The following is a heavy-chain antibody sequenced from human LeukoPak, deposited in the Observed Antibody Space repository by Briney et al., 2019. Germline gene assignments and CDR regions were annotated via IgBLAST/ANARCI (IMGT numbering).Heavy chain of an antibody. V-gene: IGHV3-30*04. J-gene: IGHJ5*02. Sequence: PGGSLRLSCAASGFTFSSYAMHWVRQAPGKGLEWVAVISYDGSNKYYADSVKGRFTISRDNSKNTLYLQMNSLRAEDTAVYYCAKGLYYDFWSGYYGGDWFDPWGQGTLVTVSS. CDR3: AKGLYYDFWSGYYGGDWFDP. D-gene: IGHD3-3*01. CDR2: ISYDGSNK. CDR1: GFTFSSYA.